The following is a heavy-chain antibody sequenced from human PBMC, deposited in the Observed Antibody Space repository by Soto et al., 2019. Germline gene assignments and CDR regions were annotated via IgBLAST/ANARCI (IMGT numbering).Heavy chain of an antibody. CDR2: IYPGDSCT. Sequence: PGESLKISCKGSGYSFTSYCIGWVRQIPWKGLEWMGIIYPGDSCTRYSPSFQGQVTISADKSISTAYLQWSSLKASDTAMYYCARLVGYHLDYYYGMDVWVHGRTV. V-gene: IGHV5-51*01. D-gene: IGHD2-2*01. J-gene: IGHJ6*02. CDR1: GYSFTSYC. CDR3: ARLVGYHLDYYYGMDV.